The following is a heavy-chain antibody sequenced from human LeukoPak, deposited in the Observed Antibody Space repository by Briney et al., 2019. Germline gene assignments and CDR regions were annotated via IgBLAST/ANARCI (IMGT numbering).Heavy chain of an antibody. CDR3: AKDLWGEYDSSGHWAPNIAFDI. V-gene: IGHV3-23*01. D-gene: IGHD3-22*01. Sequence: QSGGSLRLSCAASGFTFSSYAMSWVRQAPGKGLEWVSAISGSGGSTYYADSVKGRFTISRDNSKNTLYLQMNSLRAEDTAVYYCAKDLWGEYDSSGHWAPNIAFDIWGQGTMVTVSS. CDR2: ISGSGGST. CDR1: GFTFSSYA. J-gene: IGHJ3*02.